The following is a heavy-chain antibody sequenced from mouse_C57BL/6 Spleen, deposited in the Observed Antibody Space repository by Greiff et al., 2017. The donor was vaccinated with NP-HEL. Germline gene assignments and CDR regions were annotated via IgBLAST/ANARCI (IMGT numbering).Heavy chain of an antibody. D-gene: IGHD1-1*01. J-gene: IGHJ1*03. CDR2: IDPSDSET. CDR1: GYTFTSYW. V-gene: IGHV1-52*01. Sequence: QVQLQQPGAELVRPGSSVKLSCKASGYTFTSYWMHWVKQRPIQGLEWIGNIDPSDSETHYNQKFKDKATLTVDKSSSTAYMQLSSLTSEDSAVYCCARGRYCSSYVNFDVWGTGTTVTVSS. CDR3: ARGRYCSSYVNFDV.